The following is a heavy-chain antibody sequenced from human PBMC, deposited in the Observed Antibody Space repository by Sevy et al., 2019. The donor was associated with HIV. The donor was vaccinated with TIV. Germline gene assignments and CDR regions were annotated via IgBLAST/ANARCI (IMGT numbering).Heavy chain of an antibody. CDR2: IYYNGHI. Sequence: SDTLSLTCTVSGGSITSLYWGWIRQPPGKGLEWIANIYYNGHINYNPSLKSRVTLSLDTSKNQFSLRLSSVTAADTAMYYCAGENAWGRGYSWGQGTLVTVSS. CDR1: GGSITSLY. J-gene: IGHJ4*02. CDR3: AGENAWGRGYS. D-gene: IGHD1-26*01. V-gene: IGHV4-59*08.